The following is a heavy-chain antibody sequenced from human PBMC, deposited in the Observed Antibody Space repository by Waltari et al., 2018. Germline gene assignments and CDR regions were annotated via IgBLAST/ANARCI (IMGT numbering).Heavy chain of an antibody. V-gene: IGHV4-34*01. D-gene: IGHD3-3*01. CDR2: INHSGST. J-gene: IGHJ4*02. CDR3: ARGLLSGYVFDY. CDR1: GGSFSGYY. Sequence: QVQLQQWGAGLLKPSETLSLTCAVDGGSFSGYYWSWIRQPPGKGLEWIGEINHSGSTNYNPSLKSRVTISVDTSKNQFSLKLSSVTAADTAVYYCARGLLSGYVFDYWGQGTLVTVSS.